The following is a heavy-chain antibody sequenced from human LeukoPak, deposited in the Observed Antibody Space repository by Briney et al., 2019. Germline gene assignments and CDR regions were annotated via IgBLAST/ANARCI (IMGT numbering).Heavy chain of an antibody. CDR3: ARELGV. J-gene: IGHJ6*02. CDR2: IKSDGSFT. D-gene: IGHD7-27*01. CDR1: GFTFATYW. V-gene: IGHV3-74*01. Sequence: SGGSLTLSCAASGFTFATYWMHWVRQAPGKGLVWVSQIKSDGSFTSYAASVKGRFTISRDNAKNTLYLQMSGLRAEDTAMYYCARELGVWGQGTTVTVSS.